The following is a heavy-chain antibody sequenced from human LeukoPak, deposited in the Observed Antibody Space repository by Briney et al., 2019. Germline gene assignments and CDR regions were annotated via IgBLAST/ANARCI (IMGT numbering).Heavy chain of an antibody. CDR3: ASRPRYGSGSYYSFPFDY. CDR1: GGSISSSSYY. V-gene: IGHV4-61*01. J-gene: IGHJ4*02. Sequence: SSETLSLTCTVSGGSISSSSYYWSWIRQPPGKGLEWIGYIYYSGSTNYNPSLKSRVTISVDTSKNQFSLKLSSVTAADTAVYYCASRPRYGSGSYYSFPFDYWGQGTLVTVSS. CDR2: IYYSGST. D-gene: IGHD3-10*01.